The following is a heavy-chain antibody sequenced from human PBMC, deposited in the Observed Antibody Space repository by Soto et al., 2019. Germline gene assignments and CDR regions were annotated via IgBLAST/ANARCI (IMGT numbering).Heavy chain of an antibody. D-gene: IGHD3-3*01. CDR2: IDPSDSYT. CDR3: ARSEPYDFWSGYYPKTYYYYGMDV. J-gene: IGHJ6*02. Sequence: GESLKISCKGSGYSFTSYWISWVRQMPGKGLEWMGRIDPSDSYTNYSPSFQGHVTISADKSISTTYLQWSSLKSSDTAMYYFARSEPYDFWSGYYPKTYYYYGMDVWGQGTTVTVSS. CDR1: GYSFTSYW. V-gene: IGHV5-10-1*01.